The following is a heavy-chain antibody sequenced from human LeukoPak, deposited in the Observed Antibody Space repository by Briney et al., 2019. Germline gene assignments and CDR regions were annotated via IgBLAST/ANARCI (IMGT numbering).Heavy chain of an antibody. Sequence: GASVKVSCKASGYTFTSYAMHWVRQAPGQRLEWMGWINAGNGNTKCSQKFQGRVTITRGTSASTAYMELSSLRSEDTAVYYCAISGVRGVIRYYFDYWGQGTLVTVSS. CDR2: INAGNGNT. J-gene: IGHJ4*02. V-gene: IGHV1-3*01. CDR3: AISGVRGVIRYYFDY. D-gene: IGHD3-10*01. CDR1: GYTFTSYA.